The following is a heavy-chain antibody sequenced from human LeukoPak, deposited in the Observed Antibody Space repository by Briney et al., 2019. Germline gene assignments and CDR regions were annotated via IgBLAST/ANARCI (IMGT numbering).Heavy chain of an antibody. CDR3: ATRAAGGFGEPFDY. Sequence: ASVKVSCKASGGTFSSYAISWVRQAPGQGLEWMGRIIPILGIANYAQKFQGRVTITADKSTSTAYMELSSLRSEDTAVYYCATRAAGGFGEPFDYWGQGTLVTVSS. CDR1: GGTFSSYA. V-gene: IGHV1-69*04. J-gene: IGHJ4*02. CDR2: IIPILGIA. D-gene: IGHD3-10*01.